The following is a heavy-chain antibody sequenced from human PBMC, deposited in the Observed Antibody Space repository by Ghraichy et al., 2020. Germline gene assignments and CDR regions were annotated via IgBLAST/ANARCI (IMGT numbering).Heavy chain of an antibody. CDR2: ITRVGTYI. CDR3: ARWYRGYQHTGCDY. D-gene: IGHD5-12*01. Sequence: GESLNISCAASGFDFSDYNMNWVRQAPGKGLEWVSSITRVGTYIYYSDSVKGRFTISRDNAKNSLYLQVDSLRAEDTAVYYCARWYRGYQHTGCDYWGQGTLVTVAS. J-gene: IGHJ4*02. CDR1: GFDFSDYN. V-gene: IGHV3-21*01.